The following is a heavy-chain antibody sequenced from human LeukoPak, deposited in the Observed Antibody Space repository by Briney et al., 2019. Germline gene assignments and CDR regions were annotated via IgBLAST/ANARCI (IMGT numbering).Heavy chain of an antibody. Sequence: ASVKVSCKASGYTFTSFHMHWVRQAPGQGLEWMGIINPSGGSTSYAQKFQGRVTMTRDTSTRVYMELSSLRSEDTVVYYCAREMATSSFDYWGQGTLVTVSS. CDR2: INPSGGST. J-gene: IGHJ4*02. CDR3: AREMATSSFDY. CDR1: GYTFTSFH. D-gene: IGHD5-24*01. V-gene: IGHV1-46*01.